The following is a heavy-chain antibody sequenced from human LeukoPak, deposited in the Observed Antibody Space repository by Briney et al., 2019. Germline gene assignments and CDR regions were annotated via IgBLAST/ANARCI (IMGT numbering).Heavy chain of an antibody. CDR3: ARDEGLLAVAGFWVSAFDI. D-gene: IGHD6-19*01. Sequence: GGSLRLSCAASGFTFSTYSMNWVRQAPGKGLEWVSSITGSSSYIYYADSVKGRFTISRDNANSSLYLQMNSLRAEDTAVYYCARDEGLLAVAGFWVSAFDIWGQGTMVTVSS. CDR1: GFTFSTYS. J-gene: IGHJ3*02. CDR2: ITGSSSYI. V-gene: IGHV3-21*01.